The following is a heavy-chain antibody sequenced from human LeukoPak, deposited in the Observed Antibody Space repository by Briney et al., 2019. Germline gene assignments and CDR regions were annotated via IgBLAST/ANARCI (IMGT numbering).Heavy chain of an antibody. CDR1: GASIRSSY. CDR3: ARDYDFCDY. V-gene: IGHV4-59*01. D-gene: IGHD3-3*01. Sequence: SETLSLTCTVSGASIRSSYWSWIRQPPGKGLEWIGYISYTGSTNYNPSLKSRVSLSVDTSKNQFSLELSSVTAADTAVYYCARDYDFCDYWGQGTLVTVSS. J-gene: IGHJ4*02. CDR2: ISYTGST.